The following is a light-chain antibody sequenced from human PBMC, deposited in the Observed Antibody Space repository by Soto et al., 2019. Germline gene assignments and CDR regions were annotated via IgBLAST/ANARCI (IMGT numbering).Light chain of an antibody. CDR1: SSDVGAYDY. Sequence: QSALTQPPSASGSPGQSVTISCTGASSDVGAYDYVSWYKQHPGKAPKLMIYEINKRPSGVPDRFSGSKSGNTASLTVSGIQAEDEADYYCISFAGSNNFPYVFVTGNKVTVL. CDR3: ISFAGSNNFPYV. CDR2: EIN. J-gene: IGLJ1*01. V-gene: IGLV2-8*01.